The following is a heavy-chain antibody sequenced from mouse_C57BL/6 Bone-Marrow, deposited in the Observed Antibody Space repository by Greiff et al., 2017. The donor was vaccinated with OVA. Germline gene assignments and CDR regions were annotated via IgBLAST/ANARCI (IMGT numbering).Heavy chain of an antibody. CDR3: ACYKDCYGSSYYSIAY. J-gene: IGHJ4*01. D-gene: IGHD1-1*01. V-gene: IGHV7-3*01. Sequence: EVQLQESGGGLVQPGGSLSLSCAASGFTFTDYYMSWVRQPPGKALEWLGFIRNKANGYTTEYSASVKGRFTISRDNSQSILYLQMNALRAEDSATYYCACYKDCYGSSYYSIAYWGQGTSVTVSS. CDR2: IRNKANGYTT. CDR1: GFTFTDYY.